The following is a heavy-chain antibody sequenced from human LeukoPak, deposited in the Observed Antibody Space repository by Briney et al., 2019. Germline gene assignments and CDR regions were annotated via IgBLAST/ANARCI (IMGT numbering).Heavy chain of an antibody. CDR1: AITFSTYA. V-gene: IGHV3-23*01. D-gene: IGHD3-3*01. Sequence: AGSLRLSCAASAITFSTYAMSWVRQAPGKGLECVSVISGGAGSTYYADSVKGRFTISRDNSKNTLYLQMNSLRAEDTAVYYCAKDKYNFWSGSNYYYMGVWGKGTTVTVSS. J-gene: IGHJ6*03. CDR3: AKDKYNFWSGSNYYYMGV. CDR2: ISGGAGST.